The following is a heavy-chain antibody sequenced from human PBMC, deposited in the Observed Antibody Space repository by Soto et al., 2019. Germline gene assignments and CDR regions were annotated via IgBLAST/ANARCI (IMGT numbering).Heavy chain of an antibody. Sequence: SETLSLTCTVSGGSVSSGDYFWSWIRQPPGKGLEWIGYIYYSGSTNYNASLKSRVSISLDTSKNQFSLKLSSVTAADTAVYYCARIPVDTVMINWSDPRGQATMGTVSP. J-gene: IGHJ5*02. CDR2: IYYSGST. V-gene: IGHV4-61*08. D-gene: IGHD5-18*01. CDR3: ARIPVDTVMINWSDP. CDR1: GGSVSSGDYF.